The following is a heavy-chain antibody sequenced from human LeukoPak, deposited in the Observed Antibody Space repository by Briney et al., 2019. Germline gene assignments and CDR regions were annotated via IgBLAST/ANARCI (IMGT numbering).Heavy chain of an antibody. J-gene: IGHJ5*02. CDR2: IYYSGST. Sequence: SETLSLTCTVSGGSISSGGYYWSWIRQHPGKGLEWIGYIYYSGSTYYNPSPKSRVTISVDTSKNQFSLKLSSVTAADTAVYYCARTKGNFHPFDPWGQGTLVTVSS. CDR3: ARTKGNFHPFDP. V-gene: IGHV4-31*03. CDR1: GGSISSGGYY.